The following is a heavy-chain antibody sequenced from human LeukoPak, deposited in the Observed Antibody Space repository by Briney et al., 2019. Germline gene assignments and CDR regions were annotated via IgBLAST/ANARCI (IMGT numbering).Heavy chain of an antibody. Sequence: ASVKVSCKASGYAFTSYGISWVRQAPGQGLEWMGWISAYNGNTNYAQKLQGRVTMTKDTSTRTAYMELRSLRSDDTAVYYCARDRLLGRLAVAGRGRAFDIWGQGTMVTVSS. D-gene: IGHD6-19*01. CDR2: ISAYNGNT. V-gene: IGHV1-18*01. CDR3: ARDRLLGRLAVAGRGRAFDI. CDR1: GYAFTSYG. J-gene: IGHJ3*02.